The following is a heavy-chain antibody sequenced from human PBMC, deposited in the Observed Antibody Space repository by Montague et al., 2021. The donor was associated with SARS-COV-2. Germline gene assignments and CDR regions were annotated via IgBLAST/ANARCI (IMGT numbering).Heavy chain of an antibody. J-gene: IGHJ3*02. Sequence: SETLSLTCTVSGGSITGYYWRWLRRSPGKGLEWIAYIYDGGAVNYNPSLGSRVTISTDTSKNQLSLKVNSVTAADTAFYYCVRAHPYGGPRGAYDIWGQGTVVTVSS. V-gene: IGHV4-59*01. CDR3: VRAHPYGGPRGAYDI. CDR2: IYDGGAV. CDR1: GGSITGYY. D-gene: IGHD4-23*01.